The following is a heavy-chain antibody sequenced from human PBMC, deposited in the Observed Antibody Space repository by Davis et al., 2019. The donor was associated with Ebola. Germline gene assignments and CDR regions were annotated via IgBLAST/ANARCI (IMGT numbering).Heavy chain of an antibody. D-gene: IGHD3-9*01. CDR2: MYYRGST. CDR1: GASISSSNFY. CDR3: ARGEYDILTGYFTN. J-gene: IGHJ4*02. Sequence: MPSETLSLTCTVSGASISSSNFYWVWIRQPPGKKLEWIASMYYRGSTNYNPSLKSRVTISVDTSKNQFSLKLSSVTAADTAVYYCARGEYDILTGYFTNWGQGTLVTVSS. V-gene: IGHV4-39*07.